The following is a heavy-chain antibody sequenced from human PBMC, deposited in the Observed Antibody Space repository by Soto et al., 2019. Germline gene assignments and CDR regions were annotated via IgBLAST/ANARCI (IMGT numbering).Heavy chain of an antibody. CDR1: GFTFSSYA. Sequence: GGSLRHSCAASGFTFSSYAMSWVRQAPGKGLEWVSAISGSGGSTYYADSVKGRFTISRDNSKNTLYLQMNSLRAEDTAVYYCAKDRMTGYSNINWFEPWGQGTRLTVSS. J-gene: IGHJ5*02. CDR3: AKDRMTGYSNINWFEP. V-gene: IGHV3-23*01. D-gene: IGHD3-9*01. CDR2: ISGSGGST.